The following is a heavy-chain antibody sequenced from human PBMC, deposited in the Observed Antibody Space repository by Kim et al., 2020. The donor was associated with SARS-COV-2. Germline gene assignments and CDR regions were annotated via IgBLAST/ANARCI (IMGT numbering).Heavy chain of an antibody. D-gene: IGHD3-3*01. Sequence: GGSLRLSCAASGFTFSGSPLHWVRQASGKGLEWVGRIRSKANSYAKGYAAAVKGRITISRDYSKNTAYLELRGLKTEDTALYYCSRIPATPFVFWDAFD. CDR1: GFTFSGSP. CDR2: IRSKANSYAK. CDR3: SRIPATPFVFWDAFD. J-gene: IGHJ3*02. V-gene: IGHV3-73*01.